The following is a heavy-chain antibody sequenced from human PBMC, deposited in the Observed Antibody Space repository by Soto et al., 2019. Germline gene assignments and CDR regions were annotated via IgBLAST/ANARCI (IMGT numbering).Heavy chain of an antibody. CDR1: GFSLTTVGVA. Sequence: QITVRESGPTLVKPTEALTLTCTFSGFSLTTVGVAVGWIRQPPGKALEWLALIYGNDDKYYSPSLRNRLTIIKDSSKIHVFLIMTNMHSVDIATDFCAHRRNSCSGGTFHVWYDPWGQGTLVTVSS. V-gene: IGHV2-5*01. J-gene: IGHJ5*02. D-gene: IGHD2-15*01. CDR2: IYGNDDK. CDR3: AHRRNSCSGGTFHVWYDP.